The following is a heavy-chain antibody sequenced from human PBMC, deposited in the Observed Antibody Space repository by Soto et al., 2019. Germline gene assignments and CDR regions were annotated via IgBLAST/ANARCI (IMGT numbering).Heavy chain of an antibody. D-gene: IGHD3-16*01. Sequence: ASVKVSCKDSGYTFTSYGISWVRQAPGQGLEWMGWISAYNGNTNYAQKLQGRVTMTTDTSTSTAYMELRSLRSDDTAVYYCARFAAGGYYYYGMDVWGQGTTVTVSS. J-gene: IGHJ6*02. CDR1: GYTFTSYG. V-gene: IGHV1-18*01. CDR2: ISAYNGNT. CDR3: ARFAAGGYYYYGMDV.